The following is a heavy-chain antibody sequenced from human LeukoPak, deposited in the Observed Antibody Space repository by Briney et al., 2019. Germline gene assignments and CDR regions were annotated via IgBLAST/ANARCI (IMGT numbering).Heavy chain of an antibody. CDR1: GYIFTGYY. D-gene: IGHD3-3*01. CDR2: IIPIFGTA. J-gene: IGHJ4*02. CDR3: ARVSTGFSVDY. Sequence: GASVRVSCKASGYIFTGYYIHWVRQAPGQGLEWMGGIIPIFGTANYAQKFQGRVTITADESTSTAYMELSSLRSEDTAVYYCARVSTGFSVDYWGQGTLVTVSS. V-gene: IGHV1-69*13.